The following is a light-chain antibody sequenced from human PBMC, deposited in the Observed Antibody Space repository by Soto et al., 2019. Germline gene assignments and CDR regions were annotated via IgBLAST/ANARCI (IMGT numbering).Light chain of an antibody. CDR3: QQYVTSSPRT. V-gene: IGKV3-20*01. CDR2: GIN. Sequence: EIVLTQSPGTLSLSPGERATLSCRASHTISSSYLAWYQQKPGQAPRLLMYGINRRATGIPDRFSVSGSGTDFTLTITSLEPEDFAVYYCQQYVTSSPRTFGQGTKGEI. J-gene: IGKJ1*01. CDR1: HTISSSY.